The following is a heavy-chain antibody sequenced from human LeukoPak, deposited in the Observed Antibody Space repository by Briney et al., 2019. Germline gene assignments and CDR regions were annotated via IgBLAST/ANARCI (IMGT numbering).Heavy chain of an antibody. Sequence: GGSLRLSCAASGFTFSSYSMNWVRQAPGKGLEWVSSISSSSSYIYYADSVKGRFTISRDNAKNSLYLQMNSLRAEGTAVHYCARDGFWSGYYNYYGMDVWGQGTTVTVSS. CDR1: GFTFSSYS. D-gene: IGHD3-3*01. V-gene: IGHV3-21*01. CDR2: ISSSSSYI. CDR3: ARDGFWSGYYNYYGMDV. J-gene: IGHJ6*02.